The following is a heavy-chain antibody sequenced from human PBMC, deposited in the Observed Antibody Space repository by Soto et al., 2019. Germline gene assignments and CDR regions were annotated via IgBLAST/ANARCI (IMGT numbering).Heavy chain of an antibody. CDR2: IYPGDSDT. CDR3: ARLYDSSGYYYAPGFDY. V-gene: IGHV5-51*01. Sequence: PGESLKISCKGSGYSFTSYWIGWVRQMPGKGLEWMGIIYPGDSDTRYSPSFQGQVTISADKSISTAYLQWSSLKASDTAMYYCARLYDSSGYYYAPGFDYWGQGTLVTVSS. D-gene: IGHD3-22*01. J-gene: IGHJ4*02. CDR1: GYSFTSYW.